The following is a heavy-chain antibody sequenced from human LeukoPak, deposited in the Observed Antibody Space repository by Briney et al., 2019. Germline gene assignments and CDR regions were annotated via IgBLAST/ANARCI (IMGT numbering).Heavy chain of an antibody. CDR3: ARLGGSDDYVYFDY. J-gene: IGHJ4*02. CDR1: GYTFINYW. Sequence: GESLKISCKGFGYTFINYWIGWVRQMPGEGLEWMAIIYPGDSDTRYSPSFQGQVTISADKSISTAYLQWSSLKASDTVMYYCARLGGSDDYVYFDYWGQGTLVTVSS. D-gene: IGHD4-17*01. V-gene: IGHV5-51*01. CDR2: IYPGDSDT.